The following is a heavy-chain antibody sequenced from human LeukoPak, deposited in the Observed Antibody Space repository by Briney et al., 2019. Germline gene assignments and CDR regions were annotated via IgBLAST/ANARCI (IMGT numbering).Heavy chain of an antibody. Sequence: ASVKVSCKASGYTFTSYGISWVRQAPGQGLEWMGWMNPNSGNTGYAQKFQGRVTITRNTSISTAYMELSSLRSEDTAVYYCARGRGYCSGGSCYFFDYWGQGTLVTVSS. CDR3: ARGRGYCSGGSCYFFDY. CDR2: MNPNSGNT. V-gene: IGHV1-8*03. D-gene: IGHD2-15*01. CDR1: GYTFTSYG. J-gene: IGHJ4*02.